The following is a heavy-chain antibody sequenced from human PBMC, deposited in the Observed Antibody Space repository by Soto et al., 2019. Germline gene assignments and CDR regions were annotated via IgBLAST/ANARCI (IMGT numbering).Heavy chain of an antibody. J-gene: IGHJ6*02. CDR1: GFTFSSYG. CDR3: AKKSCSSPGCPYGMDV. Sequence: GGSLRLSCAASGFTFSSYGMHWVRQAPGKGLEWVAVIWYDGSNKYYADSVKDRFTISRDNSQNTLYLQMNSLRAEDTAVYYCAKKSCSSPGCPYGMDVWGQGTTVTVSS. V-gene: IGHV3-33*03. CDR2: IWYDGSNK. D-gene: IGHD2-2*01.